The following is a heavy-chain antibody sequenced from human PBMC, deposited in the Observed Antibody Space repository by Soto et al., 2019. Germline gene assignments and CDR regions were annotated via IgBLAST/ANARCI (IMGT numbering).Heavy chain of an antibody. Sequence: LRLSCAASGFTFSSYGMHWVRQAPGKGLEWVAVISYDGSNKYYADSVKGRFTISRDNSKNTLYLQMNSLRAEDTAVYYCAKDHCSSTSCYPNLYYYYYGMDVWGQGTTVTVSS. V-gene: IGHV3-30*18. CDR1: GFTFSSYG. D-gene: IGHD2-2*01. J-gene: IGHJ6*02. CDR2: ISYDGSNK. CDR3: AKDHCSSTSCYPNLYYYYYGMDV.